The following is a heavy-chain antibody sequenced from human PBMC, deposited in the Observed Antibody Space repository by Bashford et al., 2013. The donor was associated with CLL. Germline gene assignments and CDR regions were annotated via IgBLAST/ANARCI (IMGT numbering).Heavy chain of an antibody. V-gene: IGHV5-51*01. CDR2: SILVTLDT. D-gene: IGHD6-19*01. CDR1: GYSFTSYW. J-gene: IGHJ6*02. Sequence: GESLKISCKGSGYSFTSYWIGWVRQMPGKAWSGWGSSILVTLDTRYSPLPRPGHHLSRQVHQHRYLQWSSLKASDTAMYYCARRIPSIAVAGNWMEDYYYYGMDVWGQGTTVTVSS. CDR3: ARRIPSIAVAGNWMEDYYYYGMDV.